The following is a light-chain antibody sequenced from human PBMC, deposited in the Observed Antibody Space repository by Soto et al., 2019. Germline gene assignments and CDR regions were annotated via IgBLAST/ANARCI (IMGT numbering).Light chain of an antibody. CDR3: QQSYSTPQSSRYT. CDR1: QSISSY. J-gene: IGKJ2*01. CDR2: AAS. Sequence: DIQMTQSPSSLSASVGDRVTITCRASQSISSYLNWYQQKPGKAPKLLIYAASSLQSGVPSMFSGSGSGTNFTPTISSLHPEYFATYYCQQSYSTPQSSRYTFGQGTKLEIK. V-gene: IGKV1-39*01.